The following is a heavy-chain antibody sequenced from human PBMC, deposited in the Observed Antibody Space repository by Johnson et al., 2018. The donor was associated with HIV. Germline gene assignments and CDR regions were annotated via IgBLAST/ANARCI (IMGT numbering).Heavy chain of an antibody. CDR2: ISSGGNTI. CDR1: GFTFSDYY. Sequence: QVQLVESGGGLVQPGESLRLSCVASGFTFSDYYMNWIRQTPGKGLEWVSYISSGGNTIYYADSLKGRFTISSDSAKNSLYLQMNSLRVEDTAVYYCVRGRSGAFDIWGQGTMVTVSS. V-gene: IGHV3-11*04. CDR3: VRGRSGAFDI. J-gene: IGHJ3*02.